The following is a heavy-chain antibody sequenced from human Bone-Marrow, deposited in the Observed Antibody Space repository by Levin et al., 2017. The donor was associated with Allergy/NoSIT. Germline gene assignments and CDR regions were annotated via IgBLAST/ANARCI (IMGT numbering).Heavy chain of an antibody. Sequence: GESLKISCAASGFTFSIYDMTWVRQAPGKGLEWVSGIRGGGPETYYQDSVKGRFTISRDNSKNTLCLQMNSLRVEDTAVYYCVRGIRSPDYWGQGALVTVSA. CDR3: VRGIRSPDY. J-gene: IGHJ4*02. V-gene: IGHV3-23*01. CDR2: IRGGGPET. D-gene: IGHD3-16*01. CDR1: GFTFSIYD.